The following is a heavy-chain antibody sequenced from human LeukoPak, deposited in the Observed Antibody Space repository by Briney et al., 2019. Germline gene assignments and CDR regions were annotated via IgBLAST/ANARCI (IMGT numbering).Heavy chain of an antibody. J-gene: IGHJ5*02. CDR2: INPNSGGT. CDR3: AVRYCSSCNWFDA. V-gene: IGHV1-2*02. D-gene: IGHD2-2*01. Sequence: VASVKVSCKASGYTFTGYYMHWVRQAPGQGLEWMGWINPNSGGTNYAQKFQGRVTMTRDTSISTAYMELSRLRSDDTAVYYCAVRYCSSCNWFDAWGQRTLVTVSS. CDR1: GYTFTGYY.